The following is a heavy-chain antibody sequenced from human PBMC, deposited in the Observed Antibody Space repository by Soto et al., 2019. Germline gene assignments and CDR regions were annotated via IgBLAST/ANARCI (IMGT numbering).Heavy chain of an antibody. V-gene: IGHV4-59*01. CDR1: GGSISSYY. D-gene: IGHD3-10*01. CDR3: ARELFGRSVWFDP. J-gene: IGHJ5*02. CDR2: IYYSGST. Sequence: SETLSLTCTVSGGSISSYYWSWIRQPPGKGLEWIGYIYYSGSTNYNPPLKSRVTISVDTSKNQFSLKLSSVTAADTAVYYCARELFGRSVWFDPWGQGTLVTVSS.